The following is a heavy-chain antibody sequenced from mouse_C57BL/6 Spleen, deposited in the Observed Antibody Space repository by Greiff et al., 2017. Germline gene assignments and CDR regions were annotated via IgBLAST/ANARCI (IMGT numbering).Heavy chain of an antibody. J-gene: IGHJ4*01. V-gene: IGHV1-82*01. D-gene: IGHD1-1*01. Sequence: VQLQQSGPELVKPGASVQISCKASGYAFSSSWLNWVKKRPGKGLEWIGRIYPGDGDTNYNGKLKGKATLTADKSSSTAYMQLSSLTSEDSAVYFCARPITTVVGYAMDYWGQGTSVTVSS. CDR3: ARPITTVVGYAMDY. CDR1: GYAFSSSW. CDR2: IYPGDGDT.